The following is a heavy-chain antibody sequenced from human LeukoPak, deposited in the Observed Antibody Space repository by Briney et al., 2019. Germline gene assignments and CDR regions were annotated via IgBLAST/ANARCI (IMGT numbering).Heavy chain of an antibody. Sequence: PSETLSLTCAVYGGSFSGYCWSWIRQPPGKGLEWIGEINHSGSTNYNPSLKSRVTISVDTSKNQFSLKLSSVTAADTAVYYCVRGLTGVVGAADVWGKGTTVTVSS. CDR1: GGSFSGYC. CDR2: INHSGST. D-gene: IGHD2-15*01. J-gene: IGHJ6*04. V-gene: IGHV4-34*01. CDR3: VRGLTGVVGAADV.